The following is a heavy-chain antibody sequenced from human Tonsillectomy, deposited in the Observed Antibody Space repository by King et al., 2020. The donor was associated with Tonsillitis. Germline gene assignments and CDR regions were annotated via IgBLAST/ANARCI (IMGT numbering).Heavy chain of an antibody. V-gene: IGHV3-7*03. CDR2: IKQDGSEK. CDR1: GFTFTTYW. J-gene: IGHJ4*02. CDR3: VRGAWFYYDSSGLPEDY. D-gene: IGHD3-22*01. Sequence: VQLVESGGGLVQPGGSLRLSCAVSGFTFTTYWMSWVRQAPGKGLEAVANIKQDGSEKNYVDSVKGRFTISRDNARNSLYLQMDSLRAEDTAVYYCVRGAWFYYDSSGLPEDYWGQGTLVTVSS.